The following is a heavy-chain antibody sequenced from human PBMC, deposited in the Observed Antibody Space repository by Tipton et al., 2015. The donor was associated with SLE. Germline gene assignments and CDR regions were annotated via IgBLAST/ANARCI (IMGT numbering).Heavy chain of an antibody. CDR1: GFTFSTYW. CDR2: INTDGSHT. D-gene: IGHD4-17*01. Sequence: GSLRLSCAASGFTFSTYWMHWVRQAPGKGMVWVSRINTDGSHTAYADSVKGRFTISRDNDENTLYLLMNSLRAEDTAVYYCAKDDSGANSLDYWGQGTLVTVSS. CDR3: AKDDSGANSLDY. J-gene: IGHJ4*02. V-gene: IGHV3-74*01.